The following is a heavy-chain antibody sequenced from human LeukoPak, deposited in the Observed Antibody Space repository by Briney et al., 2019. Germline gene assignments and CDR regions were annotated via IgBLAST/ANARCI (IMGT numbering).Heavy chain of an antibody. V-gene: IGHV7-4-1*02. CDR1: GYTFTSYA. J-gene: IGHJ5*02. CDR2: INTNTGNP. D-gene: IGHD6-13*01. CDR3: ARLYTAAGTPFWFDP. Sequence: ASVKLSCKASGYTFTSYAMNWVGQAPGQGLEWMGWINTNTGNPTYAKGFTGRFVFSLDTSVSTAYLQISSLKAEDTAVYYCARLYTAAGTPFWFDPWGQGTLVTVSS.